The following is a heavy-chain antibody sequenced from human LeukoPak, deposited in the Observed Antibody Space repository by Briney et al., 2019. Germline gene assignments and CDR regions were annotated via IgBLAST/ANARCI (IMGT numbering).Heavy chain of an antibody. CDR3: AKGSSGWDFDY. CDR2: ISYDGSNK. V-gene: IGHV3-30*18. D-gene: IGHD6-19*01. Sequence: PGRFLRLSCAASGFTFSSYGMHWVRQAPGKGLEWVAVISYDGSNKYYADSVKGRFTISRDNSKNTLYLQMNSLRAEDTAVYYCAKGSSGWDFDYWGQGTLVTVSS. J-gene: IGHJ4*02. CDR1: GFTFSSYG.